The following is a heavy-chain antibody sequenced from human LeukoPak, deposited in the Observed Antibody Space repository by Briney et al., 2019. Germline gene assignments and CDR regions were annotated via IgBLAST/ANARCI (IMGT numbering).Heavy chain of an antibody. J-gene: IGHJ4*02. D-gene: IGHD1-1*01. V-gene: IGHV1-18*01. CDR2: ISAYNGNT. CDR1: GYTFTSYG. Sequence: ASVKVSCKASGYTFTSYGISWVRQAPGQGLEWMGWISAYNGNTNYAQKLQGRVTMTTDTSTSTAYMELRSLRSDDTAVYYCARGPSWTTLEEYFDYWGEGTLVTVSS. CDR3: ARGPSWTTLEEYFDY.